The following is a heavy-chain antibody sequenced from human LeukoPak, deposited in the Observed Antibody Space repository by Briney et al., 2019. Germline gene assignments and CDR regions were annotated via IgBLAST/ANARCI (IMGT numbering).Heavy chain of an antibody. D-gene: IGHD4/OR15-4a*01. V-gene: IGHV4-34*01. Sequence: SETLSLTCAVYGGSFSGYYWSWIRQPPGKGLEWIGEINHSGSTNYNPSLKSRVTISVDTSKNQFSLKLSSVTAADTAVYYCARGANFWSPDYWGQGTLVTVSS. J-gene: IGHJ4*02. CDR2: INHSGST. CDR1: GGSFSGYY. CDR3: ARGANFWSPDY.